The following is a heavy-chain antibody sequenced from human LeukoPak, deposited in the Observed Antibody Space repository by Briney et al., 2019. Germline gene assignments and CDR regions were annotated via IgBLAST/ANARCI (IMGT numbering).Heavy chain of an antibody. CDR1: GFTFSSYA. D-gene: IGHD3-3*01. Sequence: PGGSLRLSCAASGFTFSSYAMHWVRQAPGKGLEWVAVISYDGSNKYYADSVKGRFTISRDNSKNTLYLQMNSLRAEDTAVYYCARDLGVDDFPDYWGQGTLVTVSS. CDR2: ISYDGSNK. CDR3: ARDLGVDDFPDY. J-gene: IGHJ4*02. V-gene: IGHV3-30-3*01.